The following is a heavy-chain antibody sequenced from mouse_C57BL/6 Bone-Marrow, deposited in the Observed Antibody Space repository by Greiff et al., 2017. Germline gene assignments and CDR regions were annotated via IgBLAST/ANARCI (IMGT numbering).Heavy chain of an antibody. V-gene: IGHV1-64*01. Sequence: QVQLQQSGAELVKPGASVKLSCKASGYTFTSYWMHWVKQRPGQGLEWIGMIHPNSGSTNYNEKFKSKATLTVDKSSSTAYMQLSSLTSEDSAVYYCARSYDGYYVGYFDYWGQGTTLTVSS. CDR1: GYTFTSYW. J-gene: IGHJ2*01. CDR2: IHPNSGST. CDR3: ARSYDGYYVGYFDY. D-gene: IGHD2-3*01.